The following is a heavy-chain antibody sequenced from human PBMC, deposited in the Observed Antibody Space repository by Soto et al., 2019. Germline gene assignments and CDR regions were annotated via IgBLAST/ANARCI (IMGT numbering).Heavy chain of an antibody. J-gene: IGHJ2*01. CDR3: ARGPYYYVRSVPWGYFDL. CDR1: GFTFSSYS. CDR2: ISSSSSTI. D-gene: IGHD3-22*01. Sequence: EVQLVESGGGLVQPGGSLRLSCAASGFTFSSYSMNWVRQAPGKGLEWVSYISSSSSTIYYADYVKGRFTISRDNAKNSLYLQMNSLRAEDTAVYYCARGPYYYVRSVPWGYFDLWGRGTLVTVSS. V-gene: IGHV3-48*01.